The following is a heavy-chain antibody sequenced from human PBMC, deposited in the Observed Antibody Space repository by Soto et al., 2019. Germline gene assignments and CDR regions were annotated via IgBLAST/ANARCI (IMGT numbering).Heavy chain of an antibody. J-gene: IGHJ6*02. Sequence: QAQLVQSGADVKKPGASVKVSCKASGYSFTDHYMHWVRQAPGQGLEWLGWINPNTGVTHSAQKFQGWVTMTRDTSSNTAYMELTRLKSDDTAFYYCGRSPDDFRYGLDVWGQGTTVTVSS. CDR3: GRSPDDFRYGLDV. CDR2: INPNTGVT. CDR1: GYSFTDHY. V-gene: IGHV1-2*04. D-gene: IGHD2-21*02.